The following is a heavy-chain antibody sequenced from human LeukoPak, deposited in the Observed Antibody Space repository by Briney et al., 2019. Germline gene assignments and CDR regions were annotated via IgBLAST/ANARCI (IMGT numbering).Heavy chain of an antibody. J-gene: IGHJ4*02. CDR3: ARGDSSGWYYFDY. CDR2: ISYDGSNK. V-gene: IGHV3-30-3*01. Sequence: GGSLRLSCAASGFTFSSYAMHWIRQAPGKGLEWVAVISYDGSNKYYADSVKGRFTISRDNSKNTLYLQMNSLRAEDTAVYYCARGDSSGWYYFDYWGQGTLVTVSS. CDR1: GFTFSSYA. D-gene: IGHD6-19*01.